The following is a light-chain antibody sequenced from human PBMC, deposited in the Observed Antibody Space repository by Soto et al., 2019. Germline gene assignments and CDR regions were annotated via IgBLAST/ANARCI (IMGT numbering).Light chain of an antibody. CDR2: GAS. V-gene: IGKV3-20*01. J-gene: IGKJ1*01. Sequence: EIVLTQSPGTLSLSPGERATLSCRASQSVSNNYLAWYQQKPGQATRLLIYGASNRATGIPDRFSGSGSGTDFTLTISRLEPEDFAVYYCQQYGSSGTFGQGPKVDIK. CDR3: QQYGSSGT. CDR1: QSVSNNY.